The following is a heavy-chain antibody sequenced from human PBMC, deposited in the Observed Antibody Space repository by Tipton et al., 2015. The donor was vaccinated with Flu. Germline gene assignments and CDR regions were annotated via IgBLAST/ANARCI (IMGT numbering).Heavy chain of an antibody. V-gene: IGHV4-4*07. CDR1: GGSISSHY. J-gene: IGHJ3*02. CDR3: ARDSILTHANTGLDAFDI. D-gene: IGHD2-21*02. Sequence: TLSLTCTISGGSISSHYWTWIRQPAGKGLEWIGRIYSTGSTNYNPSLKNRVTMSVDTSKNQFSLNLTSVTAADTAVYFCARDSILTHANTGLDAFDIWGQGTVVNVSS. CDR2: IYSTGST.